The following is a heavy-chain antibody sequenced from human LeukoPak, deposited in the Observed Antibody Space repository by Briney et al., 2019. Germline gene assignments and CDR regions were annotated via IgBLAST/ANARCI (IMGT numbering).Heavy chain of an antibody. CDR2: TYYRSTWYN. CDR3: ARRLTQYDCFDP. J-gene: IGHJ5*02. D-gene: IGHD2-2*01. Sequence: SQTLSLTCAISGDSVSSNSAAWNWIRQSPSRGLEWLGRTYYRSTWYNDYAVSVRGRITVNPDTSKNQYSLHLNSVTPEDTAVYYCARRLTQYDCFDPWGQGILVTVSS. V-gene: IGHV6-1*01. CDR1: GDSVSSNSAA.